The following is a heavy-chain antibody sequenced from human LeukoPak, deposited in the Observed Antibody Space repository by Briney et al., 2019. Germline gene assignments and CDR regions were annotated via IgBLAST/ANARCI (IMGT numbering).Heavy chain of an antibody. CDR3: ASGDHYDY. D-gene: IGHD1-26*01. CDR1: GFTFSSYS. CDR2: ITSSSNTI. J-gene: IGHJ4*02. Sequence: GGSLRLSCAASGFTFSSYSMNWVRQAPGKELEWVSYITSSSNTIYYADSVKGRFTISRDNAKNSLYLQMSSLRDEDTAVYYCASGDHYDYWGQGTLVTVSS. V-gene: IGHV3-48*02.